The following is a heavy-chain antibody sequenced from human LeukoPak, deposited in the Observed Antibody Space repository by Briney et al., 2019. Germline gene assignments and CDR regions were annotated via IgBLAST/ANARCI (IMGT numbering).Heavy chain of an antibody. CDR2: IYSDGRNA. CDR1: GFTFSRCG. Sequence: GESLRLSCVASGFTFSRCGMHWVRQAPGKGLEWVAVIYSDGRNAYYADSVEGRFTISRDNSKNTLYLQMNSLRAEDTAVYYCARAEPGLFDYWGLGTLVTVSS. J-gene: IGHJ4*02. CDR3: ARAEPGLFDY. V-gene: IGHV3-33*01.